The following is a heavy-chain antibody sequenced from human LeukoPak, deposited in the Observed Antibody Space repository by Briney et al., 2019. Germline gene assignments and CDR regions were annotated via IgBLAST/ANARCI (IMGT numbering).Heavy chain of an antibody. CDR3: ARSYDFWSGYYPFDY. V-gene: IGHV3-30*02. D-gene: IGHD3-3*01. CDR1: GFTFSIYG. Sequence: GGSLRLSCAASGFTFSIYGMHWVRQAPGKGLEWVAFIRYDGSNKDYADSVKGRFTISRDNSKNTLYLQMNSLRAEDTAVYYCARSYDFWSGYYPFDYWGQGTLVTVSS. CDR2: IRYDGSNK. J-gene: IGHJ4*02.